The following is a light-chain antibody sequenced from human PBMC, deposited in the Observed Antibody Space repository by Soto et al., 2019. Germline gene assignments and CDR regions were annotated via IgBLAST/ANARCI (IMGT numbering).Light chain of an antibody. V-gene: IGKV3-11*01. CDR2: DAS. CDR3: QQGSNWPIT. Sequence: EIVLTQSPATLSLSPGERATLSCRASQSVTSYLAWYQQTSGQAHRLLIYDASNRATGITARFSGSGSGTDFTLTIRSLEPEDLAVYYCQQGSNWPITFGQGTRLEIK. CDR1: QSVTSY. J-gene: IGKJ5*01.